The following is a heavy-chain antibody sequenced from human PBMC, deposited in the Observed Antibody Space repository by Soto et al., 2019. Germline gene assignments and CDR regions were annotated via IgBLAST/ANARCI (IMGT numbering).Heavy chain of an antibody. Sequence: GGSLRLSCVASGFTFSSYAMSWVRQAPGKGLEWVSAISGSGGSTYYADSVKGRFTISRDNSKNTLYLQMNSLRAEDTAVYYCAKGIAVAGTRLDYYYYGMDVWGQGTTVTVSS. J-gene: IGHJ6*02. CDR2: ISGSGGST. CDR3: AKGIAVAGTRLDYYYYGMDV. V-gene: IGHV3-23*01. CDR1: GFTFSSYA. D-gene: IGHD6-19*01.